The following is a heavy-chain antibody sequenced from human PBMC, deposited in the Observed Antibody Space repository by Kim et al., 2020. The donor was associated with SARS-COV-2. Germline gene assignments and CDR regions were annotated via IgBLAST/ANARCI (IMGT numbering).Heavy chain of an antibody. D-gene: IGHD3-10*01. J-gene: IGHJ4*02. Sequence: KFQGRVTITADESTSTAYMELSSLRAEDTAVYYCARSYYGSGSYYNGLDYWGQGTLVTVSS. CDR3: ARSYYGSGSYYNGLDY. V-gene: IGHV1-69*01.